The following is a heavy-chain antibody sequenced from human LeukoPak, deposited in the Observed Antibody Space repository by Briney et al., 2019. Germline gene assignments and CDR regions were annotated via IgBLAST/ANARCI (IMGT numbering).Heavy chain of an antibody. CDR2: ISDNYSPR. CDR1: GFTFSSYS. D-gene: IGHD2-15*01. V-gene: IGHV3-23*01. J-gene: IGHJ4*02. Sequence: GGSLRLSCAASGFTFSSYSMSWVRHTPGKGLEWVSHISDNYSPRYHLDLVKGRFTISRDTSKNILFLQMNSLTVEDTAIYYCAKETSGYCDGGPCHSYHYFDYWGQGILVTVSS. CDR3: AKETSGYCDGGPCHSYHYFDY.